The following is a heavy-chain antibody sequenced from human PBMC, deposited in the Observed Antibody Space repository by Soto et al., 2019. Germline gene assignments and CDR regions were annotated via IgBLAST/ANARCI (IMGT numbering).Heavy chain of an antibody. CDR1: GGSINTNNYF. D-gene: IGHD3-22*01. CDR2: MHYGGST. CDR3: AAYRDYNRSGLAY. V-gene: IGHV4-39*01. J-gene: IGHJ4*02. Sequence: SETLSLTCTVSGGSINTNNYFWTWIRQPPGKGLEWIGSMHYGGSTYNNPSLKSRATISGDTSKNQFSLNLSSVTAADTAVYYCAAYRDYNRSGLAYWGQGTLVTVSS.